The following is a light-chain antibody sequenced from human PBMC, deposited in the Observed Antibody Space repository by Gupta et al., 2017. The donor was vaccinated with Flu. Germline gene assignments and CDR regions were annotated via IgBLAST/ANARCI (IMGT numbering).Light chain of an antibody. CDR1: QAIRND. V-gene: IGKV1-6*01. J-gene: IGKJ1*01. CDR3: RQEYDYPST. Sequence: AIQMTQVPSSLSASVGDRVTISCRASQAIRNDLGWYQQKPGKAPKLLIYAASKGLHGVPSTFSGSGSGTDFTLIIISRQPEDFGTSYCRQEYDYPSTFGQGTRVEI. CDR2: AAS.